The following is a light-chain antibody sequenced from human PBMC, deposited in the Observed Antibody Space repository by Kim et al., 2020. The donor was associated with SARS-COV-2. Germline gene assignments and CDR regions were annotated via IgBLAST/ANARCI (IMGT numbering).Light chain of an antibody. CDR3: SSYAGMNNWV. V-gene: IGLV2-8*01. CDR1: MNDIGAVEY. CDR2: KVN. Sequence: GQSVTVSCTGTMNDIGAVEYVSGFQQHPGKAPKLLIFKVNHRPSGVPDRCSGSKSGNTASLTVSGLQAEDEAHYHCSSYAGMNNWVFGGGTQLTVL. J-gene: IGLJ3*02.